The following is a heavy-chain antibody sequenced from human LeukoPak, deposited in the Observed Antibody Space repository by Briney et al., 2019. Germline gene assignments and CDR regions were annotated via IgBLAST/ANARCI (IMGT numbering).Heavy chain of an antibody. Sequence: GSLRLSRAASGFTFSSFGMNWVRQAPGQRLEWVSCLSGSSSYIYYSDSVKGRFTISRDNAKNSLYLQMNSLRAEDTAVYYCVRANGAVAGTFWFDPWGQGTLVTVSS. J-gene: IGHJ5*02. V-gene: IGHV3-21*01. CDR1: GFTFSSFG. CDR3: VRANGAVAGTFWFDP. CDR2: LSGSSSYI. D-gene: IGHD6-19*01.